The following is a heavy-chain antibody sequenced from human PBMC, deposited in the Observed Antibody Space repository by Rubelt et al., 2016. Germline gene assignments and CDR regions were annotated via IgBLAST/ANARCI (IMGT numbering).Heavy chain of an antibody. J-gene: IGHJ4*02. V-gene: IGHV3-30*03. CDR3: ARPRYSNYPLFDS. Sequence: CGGGLVQPGGSLRLSCAASGFTFSSYGMHWVRQAPGKGLEWVAVISYDGSNKYYADSVKGRFTISRDNAKSSVYLQLDSLRPEDTAFYYCARPRYSNYPLFDSWGQGTLVTVSS. CDR2: ISYDGSNK. CDR1: GFTFSSYG. D-gene: IGHD4-11*01.